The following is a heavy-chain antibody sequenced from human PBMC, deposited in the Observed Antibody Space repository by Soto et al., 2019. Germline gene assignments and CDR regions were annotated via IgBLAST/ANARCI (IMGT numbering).Heavy chain of an antibody. Sequence: GGSLRLSCAASGFSFSSYAMSWVRQAPGKGPEWVSSLTAGGGSTYHADSVKGRFTISRDNSKNTLYLQMNSLRAEDTAVYYCAKDSYGSGTDYFYGMDVRGQGTTVTVSS. CDR2: LTAGGGST. CDR3: AKDSYGSGTDYFYGMDV. V-gene: IGHV3-23*01. CDR1: GFSFSSYA. J-gene: IGHJ6*02. D-gene: IGHD3-10*01.